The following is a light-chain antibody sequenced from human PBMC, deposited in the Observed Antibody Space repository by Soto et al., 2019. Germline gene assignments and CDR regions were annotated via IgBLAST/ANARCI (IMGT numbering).Light chain of an antibody. V-gene: IGKV3-20*01. CDR3: HQYGRSPRT. CDR2: GAS. CDR1: ETVATN. J-gene: IGKJ5*01. Sequence: VMTQSPATLSVSPGERATLSCWASETVATNLAWYQQKPGQAPRLLISGASTRAAGISDGFRGSGSGTDFTLTISRLEPEDFAVYSCHQYGRSPRTFGQGTRLEIK.